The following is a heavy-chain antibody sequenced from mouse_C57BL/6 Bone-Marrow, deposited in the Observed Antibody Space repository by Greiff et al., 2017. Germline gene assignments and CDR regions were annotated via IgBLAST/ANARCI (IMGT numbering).Heavy chain of an antibody. CDR1: GFSLSTFGMG. D-gene: IGHD1-1*01. CDR3: ARYYYGSSHYYAMDY. CDR2: IWWDDDK. J-gene: IGHJ4*01. V-gene: IGHV8-8*01. Sequence: VMLVESGPGILQPSQTLSLTCSFSGFSLSTFGMGVGWIRQPSGKGLEWLAHIWWDDDKYYNPALKSRLTISKDTSKNQVFLKIANVDTADTATYYCARYYYGSSHYYAMDYWGQGTSVTVSS.